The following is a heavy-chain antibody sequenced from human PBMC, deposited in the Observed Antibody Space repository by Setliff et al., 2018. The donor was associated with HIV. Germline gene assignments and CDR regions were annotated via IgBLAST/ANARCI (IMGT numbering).Heavy chain of an antibody. CDR1: GFTFSNYW. CDR2: INSDGGIS. CDR3: VRVAGVSSCELEY. D-gene: IGHD6-13*01. Sequence: GGSLRLSCAASGFTFSNYWMHWVRQAPGKGLEWVSRINSDGGISEHADAVKGRLTISRDNARNTLYLEMNSLRVEDTAVYYCVRVAGVSSCELEYWGQGTLVTVSS. V-gene: IGHV3-74*03. J-gene: IGHJ4*02.